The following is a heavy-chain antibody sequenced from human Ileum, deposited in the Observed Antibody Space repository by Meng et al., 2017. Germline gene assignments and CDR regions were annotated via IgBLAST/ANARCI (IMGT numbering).Heavy chain of an antibody. Sequence: SETLSLTCTVSGDSATSNIYYWGWIRQPPGKGLEWIATIYYSGGTYYNPSLESRVTISVDTSRNEFSLNLKSVTAADTAVYYCARDHGSSNWFYYWGQGKQVNVAS. CDR2: IYYSGGT. CDR1: GDSATSNIYY. D-gene: IGHD1-14*01. V-gene: IGHV4-39*07. J-gene: IGHJ5*01. CDR3: ARDHGSSNWFYY.